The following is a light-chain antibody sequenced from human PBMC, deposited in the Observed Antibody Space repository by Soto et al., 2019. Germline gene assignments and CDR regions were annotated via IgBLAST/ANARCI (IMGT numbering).Light chain of an antibody. CDR1: QSVSSY. V-gene: IGKV3-11*01. CDR2: DAS. J-gene: IGKJ2*01. CDR3: QQRSNWPPYT. Sequence: EIVLTQSPATLSLSPGERATLSCRASQSVSSYLAWYQQKPGQAPRLLIYDASNRATGIPARFSGSGSGTDFTLAISGLEPEEFAVYYCQQRSNWPPYTFGQGTKLEIK.